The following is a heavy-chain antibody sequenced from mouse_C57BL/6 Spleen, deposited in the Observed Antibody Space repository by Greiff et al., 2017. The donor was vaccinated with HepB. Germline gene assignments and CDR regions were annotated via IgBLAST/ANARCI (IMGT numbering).Heavy chain of an antibody. CDR1: GFTFSSYA. D-gene: IGHD1-1*01. CDR3: ARIYYYGSSYPLFDY. J-gene: IGHJ2*01. Sequence: EVMLVESGGGLVKPGGSLKLSCAASGFTFSSYAMSWVRQTPEKRLEWVATISDGGSYTYYPDNVKGRFTISRDNAKNNRYLQMSQLKSEDTAMYYCARIYYYGSSYPLFDYWGQGTTLTVSS. CDR2: ISDGGSYT. V-gene: IGHV5-4*03.